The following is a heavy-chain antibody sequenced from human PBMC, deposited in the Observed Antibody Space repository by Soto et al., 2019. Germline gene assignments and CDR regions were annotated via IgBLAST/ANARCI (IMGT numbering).Heavy chain of an antibody. CDR2: ISWNSGSI. J-gene: IGHJ3*02. V-gene: IGHV3-9*01. D-gene: IGHD2-8*01. CDR1: GFTFDDYA. Sequence: EVQLVESGGGLVQPGRSLRLSCAASGFTFDDYAMHWVRQAPGKGLEWVSGISWNSGSIGYADSVKGRFTISRDNAKNSLYLQMNSLRAEDTDLYYCAKDLRDGPFDIWGQGTMVTVSS. CDR3: AKDLRDGPFDI.